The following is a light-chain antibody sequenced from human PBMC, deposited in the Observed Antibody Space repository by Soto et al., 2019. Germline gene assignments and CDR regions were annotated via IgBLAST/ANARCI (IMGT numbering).Light chain of an antibody. J-gene: IGKJ1*01. CDR2: GAS. V-gene: IGKV3-15*01. CDR1: QSIRTN. CDR3: QQYFNWPLTWT. Sequence: EIVLTQSPATLSVSAGGTVTLSCRASQSIRTNVAWYQQISGQAPRLLVYGASTRATGVPARFSGSGSGTEFTLTISSLQYEDSAFYYCQQYFNWPLTWTFGPGSKVQIK.